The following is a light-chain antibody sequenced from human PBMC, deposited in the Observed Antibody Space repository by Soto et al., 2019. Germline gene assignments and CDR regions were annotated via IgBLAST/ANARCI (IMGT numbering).Light chain of an antibody. CDR3: QQYGSSMYI. CDR2: GAS. Sequence: EIVLTQSPGTLSLSPGERATLSCRASQSVSSSYLAWYQQKPGQAPRLLIYGASSRATGMPDRFSGSGSGTECTLIISRLEPEEFAVYYCQQYGSSMYIFGPGNKLEIK. J-gene: IGKJ2*01. V-gene: IGKV3-20*01. CDR1: QSVSSSY.